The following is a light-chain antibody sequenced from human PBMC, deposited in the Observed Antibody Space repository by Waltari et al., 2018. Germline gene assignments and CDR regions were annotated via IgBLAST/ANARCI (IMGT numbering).Light chain of an antibody. Sequence: QSVLTQPPSLSGIPGQRVTISCSGSNSNIGSNTVDWYQVLPGTAPKLLIHGNDQRPSGVPDRFSGSKFGASGSLAISGLQPEDESEYYCAAWDESLKGWVFGGGTRLTVL. V-gene: IGLV1-44*01. CDR2: GND. CDR1: NSNIGSNT. CDR3: AAWDESLKGWV. J-gene: IGLJ3*02.